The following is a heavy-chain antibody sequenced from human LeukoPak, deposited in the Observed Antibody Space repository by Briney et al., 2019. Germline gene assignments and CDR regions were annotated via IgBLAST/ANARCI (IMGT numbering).Heavy chain of an antibody. Sequence: PSETLSLTCAVYGGSFSSYYWSWIRQPPGKGLEWIGEINHSGSTNYNPSLKSRVTISVDTSKNQFSLKLSSVTAADTAVYYCARTYGSGSQRGYFQHWGQGTLVTVSS. J-gene: IGHJ1*01. D-gene: IGHD3-10*01. CDR3: ARTYGSGSQRGYFQH. V-gene: IGHV4-34*01. CDR1: GGSFSSYY. CDR2: INHSGST.